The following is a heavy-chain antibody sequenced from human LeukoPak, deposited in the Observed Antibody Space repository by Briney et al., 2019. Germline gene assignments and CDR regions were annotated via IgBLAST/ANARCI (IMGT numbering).Heavy chain of an antibody. V-gene: IGHV1-18*01. CDR3: ARYYGSGYFDP. J-gene: IGHJ5*02. Sequence: ASVKVSCKASGYTFINYGISWVRQAPGQGLEWMGWISVYNGNTNYAQKFQGRVTMTTDTSTTTAYMELRSLRSDDTAVYYCARYYGSGYFDPWGQGTLVTVSS. CDR2: ISVYNGNT. D-gene: IGHD3-10*01. CDR1: GYTFINYG.